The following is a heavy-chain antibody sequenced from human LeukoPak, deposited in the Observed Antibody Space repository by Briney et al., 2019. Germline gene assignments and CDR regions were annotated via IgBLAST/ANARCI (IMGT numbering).Heavy chain of an antibody. CDR2: IYYSGST. D-gene: IGHD5-18*01. CDR3: ARKSGYSYGDAFDI. CDR1: GGSISSYY. J-gene: IGHJ3*02. V-gene: IGHV4-59*08. Sequence: SETLSLTCTVSGGSISSYYWSWIRQPPGKGLEWIGYIYYSGSTNYNPSLKSRVTISVDTSKNQFSLKLSSVTAADTAVYYCARKSGYSYGDAFDIWGQGTMVTVSS.